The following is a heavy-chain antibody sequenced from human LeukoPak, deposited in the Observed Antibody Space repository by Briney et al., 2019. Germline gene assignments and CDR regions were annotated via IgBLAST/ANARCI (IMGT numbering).Heavy chain of an antibody. D-gene: IGHD1-14*01. CDR1: GLTFSNYA. Sequence: PGGSLRLSCTASGLTFSNYAMSWVRQAPAKGLGWVAGIDQSGGYIHYADSVKGRFTISRDNSKNTLHLQTSSLRAEDTAVYYCAKDYRGSGEVGETGPLDYWGQGTLVTVSS. CDR3: AKDYRGSGEVGETGPLDY. CDR2: IDQSGGYI. J-gene: IGHJ4*02. V-gene: IGHV3-23*01.